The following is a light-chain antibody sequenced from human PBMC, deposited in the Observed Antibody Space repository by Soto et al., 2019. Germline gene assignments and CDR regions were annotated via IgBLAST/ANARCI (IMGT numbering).Light chain of an antibody. CDR1: SSDVGGYHY. CDR2: DVS. V-gene: IGLV2-14*01. Sequence: QSALTQPASVSGSPGQSITSSCTGTSSDVGGYHYVSWYQQHPGKAPKLIIYDVSNRPSGVSNRFSGSKSGNTASLTISGLQAEDVSDYYCSSYTPSSTYVFGTGTKVTVL. CDR3: SSYTPSSTYV. J-gene: IGLJ1*01.